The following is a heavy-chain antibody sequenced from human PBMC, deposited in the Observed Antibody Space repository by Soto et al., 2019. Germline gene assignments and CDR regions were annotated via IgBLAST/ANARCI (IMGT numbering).Heavy chain of an antibody. CDR2: ISGSGGST. V-gene: IGHV3-23*01. J-gene: IGHJ4*02. D-gene: IGHD2-8*01. Sequence: EVQLLESGGGLVQPGGSLRLSCAASGFTFSSYAMSWVRQAPGKGLEWVSAISGSGGSTYYAESGKGRFTISRDNSKNPLYLQMNSLGAEDTAVYYSAKAGQGVAGYWGQGTLVTVCS. CDR1: GFTFSSYA. CDR3: AKAGQGVAGY.